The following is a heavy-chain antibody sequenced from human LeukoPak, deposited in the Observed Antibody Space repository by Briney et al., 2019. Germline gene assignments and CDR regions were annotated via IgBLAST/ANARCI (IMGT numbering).Heavy chain of an antibody. V-gene: IGHV4-59*12. CDR1: GASIRSNY. Sequence: SETLSLTCTVSGASIRSNYWSWIRQPPGKGLEWIGNIHYGGSTNYNPSLKSRVTMSVDTSKNQFSLKLSSVTAADTAVYYCAAEQQLARGGDYWGQGTLVTVSS. CDR3: AAEQQLARGGDY. D-gene: IGHD6-13*01. CDR2: IHYGGST. J-gene: IGHJ4*02.